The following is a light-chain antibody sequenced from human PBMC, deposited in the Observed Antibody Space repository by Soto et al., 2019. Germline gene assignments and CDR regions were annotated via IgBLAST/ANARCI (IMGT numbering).Light chain of an antibody. CDR3: QQPKSYPLP. V-gene: IGKV1-12*01. Sequence: EIQMSQSPSSVSASVGVRVTITCRARQDISSWLAWYQQKQGKAPKLLIYTAYSFQSEVPSRFSGSGSATDLTLTLSSLKPEDFATYSSQQPKSYPLPFGGGTKLQ. CDR2: TAY. CDR1: QDISSW. J-gene: IGKJ4*01.